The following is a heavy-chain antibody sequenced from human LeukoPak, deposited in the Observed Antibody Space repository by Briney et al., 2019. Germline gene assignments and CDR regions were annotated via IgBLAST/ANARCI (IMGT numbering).Heavy chain of an antibody. V-gene: IGHV1-2*02. J-gene: IGHJ4*02. CDR3: ARGTTYYYDSSGYYYSPFDY. Sequence: ASVKVSCKASGYTFTGYYTHWVRQAPGQGLEWMGWINPNSGGTNYAQKFQGRVTMTRDTSISTAYMELSRLRSDDTAVYYCARGTTYYYDSSGYYYSPFDYWGQGTLVTVSS. D-gene: IGHD3-22*01. CDR1: GYTFTGYY. CDR2: INPNSGGT.